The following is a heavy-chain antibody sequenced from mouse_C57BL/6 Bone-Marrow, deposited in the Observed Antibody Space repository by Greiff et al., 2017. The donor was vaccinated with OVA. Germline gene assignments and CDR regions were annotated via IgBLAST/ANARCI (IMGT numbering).Heavy chain of an antibody. CDR3: ARGPDY. V-gene: IGHV7-1*01. CDR1: GFTFSDFY. J-gene: IGHJ2*01. Sequence: EVNVVESGGGLVQSGRSLRLSCATSGFTFSDFYMEWVRQAPGKGLEWIAASRNKANDYTTEYSASVKGRFIVSRDTSQSILYLQMNALRAEDTAIYYCARGPDYWGQGTTLTVSS. CDR2: SRNKANDYTT.